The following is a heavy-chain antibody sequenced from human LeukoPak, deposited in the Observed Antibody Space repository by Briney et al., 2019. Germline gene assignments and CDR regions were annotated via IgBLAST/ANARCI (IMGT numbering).Heavy chain of an antibody. J-gene: IGHJ4*02. Sequence: GGSLRLSCAASAFTFSSYGMNWVRQAPGKGLEWVAFIRYDGSDKYYADSVKGRFTISRDSSKNTLYLQMNSLRPEDTAVYYCARRVYNSGWYIDYWGQGTLVTVSS. CDR1: AFTFSSYG. D-gene: IGHD6-19*01. CDR2: IRYDGSDK. V-gene: IGHV3-30*02. CDR3: ARRVYNSGWYIDY.